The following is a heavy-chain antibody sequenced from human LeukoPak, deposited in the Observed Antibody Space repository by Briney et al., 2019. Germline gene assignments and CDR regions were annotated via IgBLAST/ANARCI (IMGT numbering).Heavy chain of an antibody. Sequence: GGSLRLSCAASGFTFSNYWMTWVRQAPGKGLEWVANIQQEGSEKDYVDSAKGRFTISRGNAKNSLYLQMNSLRAEDTAVYYCARRMWVSGYSFDNWGQGTLVTVSS. CDR2: IQQEGSEK. CDR3: ARRMWVSGYSFDN. D-gene: IGHD3-22*01. J-gene: IGHJ4*02. V-gene: IGHV3-7*01. CDR1: GFTFSNYW.